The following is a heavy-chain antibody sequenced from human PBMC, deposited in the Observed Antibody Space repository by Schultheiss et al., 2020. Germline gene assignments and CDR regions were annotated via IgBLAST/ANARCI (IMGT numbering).Heavy chain of an antibody. J-gene: IGHJ4*02. V-gene: IGHV3-30*03. CDR2: ISYDGSNK. CDR3: ASHKLMVVVAATLGPLVY. CDR1: GFTFSSYG. D-gene: IGHD2-15*01. Sequence: SLRLSCAASGFTFSSYGMHWVRQAPGKGLEWVAVISYDGSNKYYADSVKGRFTISRDNSKNTLYLQMNSLRAEDTAVYYCASHKLMVVVAATLGPLVYWGQGTLVTVSS.